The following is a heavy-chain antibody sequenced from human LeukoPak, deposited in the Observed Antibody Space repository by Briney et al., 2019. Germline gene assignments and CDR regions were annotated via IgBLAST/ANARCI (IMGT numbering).Heavy chain of an antibody. Sequence: GSLRLSCAASGFTFSSYGMHWVRQAPGKGLEWVAVIWYDGSNKYYAGSVKGRFTISRDNPKNTLYLQMNSLRAEDTAVYYCARDSGSRYSYFDYWGQGTLVTVSS. CDR1: GFTFSSYG. D-gene: IGHD6-13*01. CDR3: ARDSGSRYSYFDY. J-gene: IGHJ4*02. CDR2: IWYDGSNK. V-gene: IGHV3-33*01.